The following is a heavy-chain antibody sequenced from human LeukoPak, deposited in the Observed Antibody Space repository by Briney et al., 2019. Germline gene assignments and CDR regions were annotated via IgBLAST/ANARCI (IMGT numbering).Heavy chain of an antibody. J-gene: IGHJ5*02. CDR2: ISSSGSTI. CDR3: AREWGATANWFDP. V-gene: IGHV3-48*03. CDR1: GFTFSSYE. Sequence: PGGSLSLSCAASGFTFSSYEMNWVRQAPGKGLEWVSYISSSGSTIYYADSVKGRFTISRDNAKNSLYLQMNSLRAEDTAVYYCAREWGATANWFDPWGQGTLVTVSS. D-gene: IGHD5-12*01.